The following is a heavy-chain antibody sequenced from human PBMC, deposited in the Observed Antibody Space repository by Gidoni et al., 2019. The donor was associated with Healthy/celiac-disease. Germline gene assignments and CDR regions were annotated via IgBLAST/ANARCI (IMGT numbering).Heavy chain of an antibody. CDR2: IYYSGST. CDR1: GGSISSDSYY. CDR3: ARPDSSTQIEYFQH. J-gene: IGHJ1*01. V-gene: IGHV4-39*01. D-gene: IGHD3-22*01. Sequence: QLQLQESGPGLVRPSETLSLTCTVSGGSISSDSYYWGWIRQPPGKGLEWIGSIYYSGSTYYNPSLKSRVTISVDTSKNQFSLRLSSVTAADTAVYYCARPDSSTQIEYFQHWGQGTLVTVSS.